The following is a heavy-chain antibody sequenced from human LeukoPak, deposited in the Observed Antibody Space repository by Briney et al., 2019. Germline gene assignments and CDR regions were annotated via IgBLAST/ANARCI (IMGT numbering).Heavy chain of an antibody. CDR2: ISAHSGNT. V-gene: IGHV1-18*01. CDR1: GYTFTTYG. Sequence: GASVKVSCKASGYTFTTYGIAWVRQAPGQGLEWMGWISAHSGNTNYAQSLQGRVTMTTDTSTNTAYMELRSLRSDDTAVYYCARDGYFDLWGRGTLVTVSS. J-gene: IGHJ2*01. CDR3: ARDGYFDL.